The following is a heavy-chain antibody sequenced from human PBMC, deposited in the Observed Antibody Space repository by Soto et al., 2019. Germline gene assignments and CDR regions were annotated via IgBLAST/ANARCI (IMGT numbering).Heavy chain of an antibody. CDR3: AKDVSVGPADYYFDH. V-gene: IGHV4-61*08. J-gene: IGHJ4*02. D-gene: IGHD1-26*01. Sequence: SETLSLTCTVSGDSVTSGDYYWSWIRQPPGKGLEWIGYIYYSGNTNYSPSLKSRVAISLDTSHNQFSLKLSSVTAADTAVYYCAKDVSVGPADYYFDHWGQGTLVTVSS. CDR1: GDSVTSGDYY. CDR2: IYYSGNT.